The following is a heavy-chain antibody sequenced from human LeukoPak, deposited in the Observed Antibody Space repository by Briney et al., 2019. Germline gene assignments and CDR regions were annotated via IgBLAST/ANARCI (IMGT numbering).Heavy chain of an antibody. Sequence: PGVSLRLSCAASGFTFSDYYMSWIRQAPGKGLEWISYISGSSGTIYYGDSVKGRFTISRDNAKDSLYLQMNSLRAEDTAVYYCVRRHLTSRPVDYWGQGTLVTVSS. V-gene: IGHV3-11*01. D-gene: IGHD2-2*01. CDR1: GFTFSDYY. CDR3: VRRHLTSRPVDY. J-gene: IGHJ4*02. CDR2: ISGSSGTI.